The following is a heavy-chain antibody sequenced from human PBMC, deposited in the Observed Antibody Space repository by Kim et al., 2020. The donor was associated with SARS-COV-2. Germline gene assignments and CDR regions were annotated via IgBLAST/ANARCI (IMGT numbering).Heavy chain of an antibody. J-gene: IGHJ4*02. V-gene: IGHV1-3*01. Sequence: YSQKFQGRVTITRDTSASTAYMELSSLRSEDTAVYYCARDLVVPAAMVDYWGQGTLVTVSS. D-gene: IGHD2-2*01. CDR3: ARDLVVPAAMVDY.